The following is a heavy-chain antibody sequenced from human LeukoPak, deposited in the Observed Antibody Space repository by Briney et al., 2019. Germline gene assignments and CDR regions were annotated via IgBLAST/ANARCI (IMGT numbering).Heavy chain of an antibody. J-gene: IGHJ4*02. CDR1: GFTFSSYE. D-gene: IGHD3-10*01. CDR3: ARVRGYGSESFDY. V-gene: IGHV3-48*03. Sequence: GGSLRLSCAASGFTFSSYEMNWDRQAPGKGLEWVSYISSSGSIIHYADAVKGRFTTSRDNAKNSLHLQMNSLRAEDTAIYYCARVRGYGSESFDYWGQGTLVTVSS. CDR2: ISSSGSII.